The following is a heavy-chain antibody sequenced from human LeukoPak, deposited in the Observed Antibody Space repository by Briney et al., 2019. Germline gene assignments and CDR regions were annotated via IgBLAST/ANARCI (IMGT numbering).Heavy chain of an antibody. CDR2: IHDSGST. CDR3: ARDRAAGGLGYNWFDP. Sequence: SETLSLTCSVSGGSLSSYYWSWIRQSPGKQLEWIGDIHDSGSTNYNPSLNSRVTIFMDTSKNQFSLRLSSVTAAGTAVYYCARDRAAGGLGYNWFDPWGQGVLVTVSS. J-gene: IGHJ5*02. CDR1: GGSLSSYY. D-gene: IGHD6-19*01. V-gene: IGHV4-59*01.